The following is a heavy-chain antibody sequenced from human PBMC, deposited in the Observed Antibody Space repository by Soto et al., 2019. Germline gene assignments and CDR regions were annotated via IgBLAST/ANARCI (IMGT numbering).Heavy chain of an antibody. J-gene: IGHJ4*02. V-gene: IGHV1-69*13. CDR3: ARDKGCTNGVCYYYFDY. D-gene: IGHD2-8*01. CDR1: GGTFSSYA. CDR2: IIPIFGTA. Sequence: ASVKVSCKASGGTFSSYAISWVRQAPGQGLEWMGGIIPIFGTANYAQKFQGRVTITADESTSTAYMELSSLRSEDTAVYYCARDKGCTNGVCYYYFDYWGQGTLVTVSS.